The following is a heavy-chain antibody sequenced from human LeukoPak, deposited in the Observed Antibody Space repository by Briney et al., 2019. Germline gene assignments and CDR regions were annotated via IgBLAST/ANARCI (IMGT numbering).Heavy chain of an antibody. Sequence: GRSLRLSCAASGFTFSSYGMHWVRQVPGKGLEWVAVISYDGSNKYYADSVKGRFTISRDNSKNTLYLQMNSLRAEDTAVYYCAKASCSGGSCYHNWFDPWGQGTLVTVSS. CDR3: AKASCSGGSCYHNWFDP. D-gene: IGHD2-15*01. V-gene: IGHV3-30*18. CDR1: GFTFSSYG. CDR2: ISYDGSNK. J-gene: IGHJ5*02.